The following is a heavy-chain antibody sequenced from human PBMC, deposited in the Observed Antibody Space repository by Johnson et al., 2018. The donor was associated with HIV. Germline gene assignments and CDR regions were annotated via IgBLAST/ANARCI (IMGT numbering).Heavy chain of an antibody. D-gene: IGHD4-23*01. CDR2: IKQDGSEK. CDR1: GFTFSNYW. J-gene: IGHJ3*02. V-gene: IGHV3-7*05. Sequence: VQLVESGGGLVQPGGSLRLSCAASGFTFSNYWMSWVRQAPGKGLEWVANIKQDGSEKYYVDSVKGRFTISRDNAKHSLYRQMNSLRAEETAVYYCARGRDAVVTPVCGALDIWGQGTMVTVSS. CDR3: ARGRDAVVTPVCGALDI.